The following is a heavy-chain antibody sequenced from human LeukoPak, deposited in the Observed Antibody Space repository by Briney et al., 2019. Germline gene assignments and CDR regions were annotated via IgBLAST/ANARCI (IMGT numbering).Heavy chain of an antibody. J-gene: IGHJ3*02. V-gene: IGHV3-23*01. CDR3: AKRGIRSYYYAFDI. CDR1: GFTFSSYA. Sequence: GGSLRLSCAASGFTFSSYAMSGVRQAPGEGLEWVSAISGSGGSTYYADSVKGRFTISRDNSKNTLYLQMKSLRAEDTAVYYCAKRGIRSYYYAFDIWGQGTMVTVSS. D-gene: IGHD1-26*01. CDR2: ISGSGGST.